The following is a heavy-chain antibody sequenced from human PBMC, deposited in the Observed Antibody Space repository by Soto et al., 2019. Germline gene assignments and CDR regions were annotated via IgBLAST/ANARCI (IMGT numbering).Heavy chain of an antibody. V-gene: IGHV1-69*13. CDR3: ARSIIDAYYFDY. CDR2: IIPIFGTA. J-gene: IGHJ4*02. CDR1: GGTFSSYA. Sequence: SGKVSCKASGGTFSSYAISWVRQAPGQGLEWMGGIIPIFGTANYAQKFQGRVTITADESTSTAYMELSSLRSEDTAVYYCARSIIDAYYFDYWGQGTLVTVSS. D-gene: IGHD3-16*02.